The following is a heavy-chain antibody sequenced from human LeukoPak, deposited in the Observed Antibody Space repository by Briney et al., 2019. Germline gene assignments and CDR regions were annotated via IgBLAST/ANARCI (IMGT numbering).Heavy chain of an antibody. V-gene: IGHV4-39*01. D-gene: IGHD1-26*01. CDR1: GGSISSSSYY. Sequence: PSETLSLTCTVSGGSISSSSYYWGWIRQPPGKGLEWIGSIYYSGSTYYNPSLKSRVTISVDTSKNQFSLKLSSVTAADTAMYYCARHAIVGATLGYWGQGTLVTVSS. CDR3: ARHAIVGATLGY. J-gene: IGHJ4*02. CDR2: IYYSGST.